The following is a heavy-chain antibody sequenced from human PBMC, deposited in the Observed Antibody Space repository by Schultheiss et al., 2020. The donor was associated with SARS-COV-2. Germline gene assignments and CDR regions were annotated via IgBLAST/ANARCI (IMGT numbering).Heavy chain of an antibody. CDR1: GFTFSRYA. Sequence: GGSLRLSCAASGFTFSRYAMTWVRQAPGKGLEWVSYISSSGSPIYYADSVKGRFTISRDNAKNSLYLQMNSLRPEDTAVYYCARDREQQLLGGHYYYGMDVWGQGTTVTVSS. J-gene: IGHJ6*02. CDR3: ARDREQQLLGGHYYYGMDV. D-gene: IGHD6-13*01. CDR2: ISSSGSPI. V-gene: IGHV3-48*04.